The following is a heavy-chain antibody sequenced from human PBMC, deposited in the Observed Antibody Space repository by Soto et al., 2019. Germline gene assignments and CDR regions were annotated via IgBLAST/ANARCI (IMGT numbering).Heavy chain of an antibody. CDR3: DKDYYDSSGYPTTDY. D-gene: IGHD3-22*01. CDR2: IWYDGSNK. Sequence: PGGSLRLSCAASGFTFSSYGMHWVRQAPGKGLEWVAVIWYDGSNKYYADSAKGRFTISRDNSKNTLYLQMNSLRAEDTAVYYCDKDYYDSSGYPTTDYWGQGTLVTVSS. J-gene: IGHJ4*02. V-gene: IGHV3-30*02. CDR1: GFTFSSYG.